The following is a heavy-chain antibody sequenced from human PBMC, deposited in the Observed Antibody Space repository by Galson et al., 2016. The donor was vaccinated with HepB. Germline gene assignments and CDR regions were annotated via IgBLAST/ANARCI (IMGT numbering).Heavy chain of an antibody. D-gene: IGHD6-25*01. CDR2: ISYDGSKQ. Sequence: SLRLSCAASGFTFSNCAMTWVRQAPGKGLEWLAVISYDGSKQYYADSVKGRFTISRDNSKSTLFLQMNGLRVDDTALYYCAREAADDFDTSGYFDYCGQGTLVTVSS. CDR1: GFTFSNCA. CDR3: AREAADDFDTSGYFDY. V-gene: IGHV3-30*04. J-gene: IGHJ4*02.